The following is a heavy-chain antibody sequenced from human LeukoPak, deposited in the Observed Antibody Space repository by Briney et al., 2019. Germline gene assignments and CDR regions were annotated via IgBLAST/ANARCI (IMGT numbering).Heavy chain of an antibody. J-gene: IGHJ6*03. CDR2: IYYSGST. V-gene: IGHV4-39*07. Sequence: SETLSLTCTVSGGSISSSSYYWGWIRQPPGKGLEWIGSIYYSGSTYYNPSLKSRVTMSVDTSKNQFSLKLSSVTAADTAVYYCARGAALVSDYYYMDVWGKGTTVTVSS. CDR3: ARGAALVSDYYYMDV. D-gene: IGHD1-14*01. CDR1: GGSISSSSYY.